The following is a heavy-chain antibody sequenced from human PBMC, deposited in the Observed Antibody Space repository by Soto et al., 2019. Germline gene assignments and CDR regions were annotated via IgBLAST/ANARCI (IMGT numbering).Heavy chain of an antibody. J-gene: IGHJ6*02. CDR1: GGSISRDY. CDR2: IYYSGST. Sequence: PSETLSLTCTVSGGSISRDYWSWIRQPPGKGLEWIGYIYYSGSTNYNPSLKSRVTISVDTSKNQFSLKLSSVTAADTAVYYCARSWKTYYDILTGYYSSVDYYGMDVWGQGTTVT. CDR3: ARSWKTYYDILTGYYSSVDYYGMDV. V-gene: IGHV4-59*01. D-gene: IGHD3-9*01.